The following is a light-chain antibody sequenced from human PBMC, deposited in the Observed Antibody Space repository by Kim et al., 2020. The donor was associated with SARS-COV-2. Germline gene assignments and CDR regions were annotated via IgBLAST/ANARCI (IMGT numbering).Light chain of an antibody. J-gene: IGKJ1*01. V-gene: IGKV1-8*01. CDR1: QGISSY. CDR3: QQYFTYPRT. CDR2: AAS. Sequence: AATGARVTIPGRASQGISSYLAWYQQKPGKAPKLLIYAASTLQSGVPSRFSGSGSGADFTLTISCLQSEDFATYYCQQYFTYPRTFGQGTKVDIK.